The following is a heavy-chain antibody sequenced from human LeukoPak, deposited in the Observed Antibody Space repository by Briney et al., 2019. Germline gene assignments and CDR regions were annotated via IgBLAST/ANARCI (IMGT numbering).Heavy chain of an antibody. CDR3: AREGYSNGWYRY. J-gene: IGHJ4*02. D-gene: IGHD6-19*01. CDR2: IIPIFVTP. V-gene: IGHV1-69*13. Sequence: GASVKVSCKASGYTFTSYYMHWVRQAPGQGLEWMGGIIPIFVTPNYAQKFQGRVTITADESTSTAYMELSSLRSEDTAVYYCAREGYSNGWYRYWGQGTLVTVSS. CDR1: GYTFTSYY.